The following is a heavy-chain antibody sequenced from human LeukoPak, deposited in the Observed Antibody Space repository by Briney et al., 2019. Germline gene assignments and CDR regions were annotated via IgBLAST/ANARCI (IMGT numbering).Heavy chain of an antibody. V-gene: IGHV1-2*02. J-gene: IGHJ4*02. D-gene: IGHD2-2*01. CDR1: GYTFTGYY. CDR3: ARGLTGQPPYYFDY. Sequence: ASVKVSCKASGYTFTGYYMHWVRQAPGQGLEWMGWINSISGGTHYAQKFQGRVTMTRDTSISTAYMELSRLRSDDTAVYYCARGLTGQPPYYFDYWGQGTLVTVSS. CDR2: INSISGGT.